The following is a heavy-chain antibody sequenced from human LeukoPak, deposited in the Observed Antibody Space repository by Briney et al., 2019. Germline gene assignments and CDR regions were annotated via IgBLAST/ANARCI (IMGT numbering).Heavy chain of an antibody. CDR3: ARDWREQYYDILTGPYAFDI. CDR2: ISSSSSYI. J-gene: IGHJ3*02. V-gene: IGHV3-21*01. Sequence: GGSLRLSCAASGFTFSSYSMNWVRQAPGKGLEWVSSISSSSSYIYYADSVKGRFTISRDNAKNSLYLQMNSLRAEDTAVYYCARDWREQYYDILTGPYAFDIWGQGTMVTVSS. CDR1: GFTFSSYS. D-gene: IGHD3-9*01.